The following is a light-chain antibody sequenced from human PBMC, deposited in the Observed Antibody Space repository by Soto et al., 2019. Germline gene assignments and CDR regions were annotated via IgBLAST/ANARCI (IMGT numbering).Light chain of an antibody. CDR2: DVS. Sequence: QSALTQPASVSGSPGQSITISCTGTSSDVGGYNYVSWYQQHPGKAPKLMIYDVSNRPLGVSNRFSGYKSGNTCSLTVSGLPAEDEADYYCSSYTSSSVVFGGGTKLAVL. J-gene: IGLJ2*01. CDR1: SSDVGGYNY. CDR3: SSYTSSSVV. V-gene: IGLV2-14*01.